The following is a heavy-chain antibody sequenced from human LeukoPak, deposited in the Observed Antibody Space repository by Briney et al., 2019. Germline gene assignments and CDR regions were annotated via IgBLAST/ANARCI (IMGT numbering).Heavy chain of an antibody. Sequence: GGSLRLSCAASGFTFSSYAMSWIRQAPGKGLEWVSYISGSGTTIYYADSVKGRFTISRDNAKNSLYLQMNSLRAEDTAVYCCARDFCGGSCYVFDYWGQGTLVTVSS. CDR2: ISGSGTTI. CDR1: GFTFSSYA. CDR3: ARDFCGGSCYVFDY. D-gene: IGHD2-15*01. J-gene: IGHJ4*02. V-gene: IGHV3-11*04.